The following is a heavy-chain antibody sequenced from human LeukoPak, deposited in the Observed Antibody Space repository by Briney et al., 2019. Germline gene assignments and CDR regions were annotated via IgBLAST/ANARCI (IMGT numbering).Heavy chain of an antibody. CDR3: AKCMVQGGLVSSDF. Sequence: GGSLTLPCAASGISFSGYDMTWVRQAPGKGLEWVSGISGSGATTYYTDSVKGRFTISRDNSKNTLYLQMDSLRAEDTAVYYCAKCMVQGGLVSSDFWGQGTLVTVSS. CDR1: GISFSGYD. D-gene: IGHD3-10*01. V-gene: IGHV3-23*01. CDR2: ISGSGATT. J-gene: IGHJ4*02.